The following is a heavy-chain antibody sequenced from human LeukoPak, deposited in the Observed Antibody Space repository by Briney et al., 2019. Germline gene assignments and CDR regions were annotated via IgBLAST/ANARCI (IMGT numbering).Heavy chain of an antibody. J-gene: IGHJ4*02. CDR3: AKGSEIDH. CDR1: GFNFNNFA. V-gene: IGHV3-23*01. Sequence: PAWSLRLSCAASGFNFNNFAMSWVRQAPGKGLEWLSAMTGPTDTTYYAESVKGRFTISRDYSKSVVFLQMNSLRVEDTAIYYCAKGSEIDHWGQGTLVTVPS. CDR2: MTGPTDTT.